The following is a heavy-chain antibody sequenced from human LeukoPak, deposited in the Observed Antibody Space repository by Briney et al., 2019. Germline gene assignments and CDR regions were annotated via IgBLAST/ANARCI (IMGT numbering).Heavy chain of an antibody. D-gene: IGHD6-6*01. V-gene: IGHV4-59*01. Sequence: SETLSLTCTVSGGSISSYYWSWIRQPPGKGLEWIGYIYYSGSTNYNPSLKSRVTISVDTSKNQFSLKLGSVTAADTAVYYCARAYSSYTPSDYWGQGTLVTVSS. CDR2: IYYSGST. CDR3: ARAYSSYTPSDY. J-gene: IGHJ4*02. CDR1: GGSISSYY.